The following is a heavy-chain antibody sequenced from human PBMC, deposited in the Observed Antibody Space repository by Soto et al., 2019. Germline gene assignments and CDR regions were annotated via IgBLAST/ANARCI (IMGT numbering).Heavy chain of an antibody. D-gene: IGHD3-22*01. CDR2: IYYTGTT. CDR1: GSPISSYY. V-gene: IGHV4-59*08. Sequence: PSETLSLTCSVSGSPISSYYWGWFRLPPGQGLQWVGYIYYTGTTSYNPSLKGRVTMSLDTSKKQFSLKLRSVTAADTAVYFCARLGGYYQAFDQWGQGALVTVSS. CDR3: ARLGGYYQAFDQ. J-gene: IGHJ4*01.